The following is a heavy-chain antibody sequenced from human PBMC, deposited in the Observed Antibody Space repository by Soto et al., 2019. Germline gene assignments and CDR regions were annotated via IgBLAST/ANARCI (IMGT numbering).Heavy chain of an antibody. CDR3: ARGPTVTPDY. D-gene: IGHD4-17*01. CDR2: IYHGGST. CDR1: GYSISSGYY. V-gene: IGHV4-38-2*01. J-gene: IGHJ4*02. Sequence: SETLSLTCAVSGYSISSGYYWGWIRQPPGKGLEWIGSIYHGGSTYYNPSLKSRVTISVDTSKNQFSLKLSSVTAADTAVYYCARGPTVTPDYWGQGTLVTVSS.